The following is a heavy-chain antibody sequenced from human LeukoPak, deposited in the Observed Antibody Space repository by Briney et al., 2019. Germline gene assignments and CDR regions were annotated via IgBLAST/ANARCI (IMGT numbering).Heavy chain of an antibody. CDR1: GFTFSSYS. CDR2: ISSSSSYI. V-gene: IGHV3-21*01. Sequence: GGSLRLSCAASGFTFSSYSMNWVRQAPGKGLEWVSSISSSSSYIYYADSVKGRFTISRDNAKNSLYLRMNSLRAEDTAVYYCAREPIDLGYCSSTSCPIDYWGQGTLVTVSS. J-gene: IGHJ4*02. CDR3: AREPIDLGYCSSTSCPIDY. D-gene: IGHD2-2*01.